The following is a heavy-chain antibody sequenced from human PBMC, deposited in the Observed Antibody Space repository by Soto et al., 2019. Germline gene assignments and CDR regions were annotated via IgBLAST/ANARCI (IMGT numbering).Heavy chain of an antibody. CDR1: GGTFSSYA. V-gene: IGHV1-69*13. CDR2: IIPIFGTA. D-gene: IGHD2-2*01. Sequence: AASVKVSCKASGGTFSSYAISWVRQAPGQGLEWMGGIIPIFGTANYAQKFQGRVTITADESTSTAYMELSSLRSEDTAVYYCASVVEVPAATYFDYWGQGTLVTVSS. CDR3: ASVVEVPAATYFDY. J-gene: IGHJ4*02.